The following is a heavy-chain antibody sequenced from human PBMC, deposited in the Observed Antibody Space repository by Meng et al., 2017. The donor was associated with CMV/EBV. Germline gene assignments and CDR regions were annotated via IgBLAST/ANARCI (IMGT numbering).Heavy chain of an antibody. J-gene: IGHJ6*02. CDR1: GGSFSGYY. CDR3: KGDSARPDYYYGMDV. V-gene: IGHV4-34*01. D-gene: IGHD6-6*01. CDR2: INHSGSI. Sequence: GSLRLSCAVYGGSFSGYYWSWIRQPPGKGLEWIGEINHSGSINYNPSLKSRVTISVDTSKNQFSLKLSSVTAADTAVYYCKGDSARPDYYYGMDVWGQGTTVTVSS.